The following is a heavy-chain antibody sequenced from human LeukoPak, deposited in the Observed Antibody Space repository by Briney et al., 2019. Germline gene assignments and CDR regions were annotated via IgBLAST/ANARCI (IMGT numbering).Heavy chain of an antibody. CDR2: IYSSGSSGST. D-gene: IGHD3-10*01. CDR1: GDSITNYY. J-gene: IGHJ5*02. V-gene: IGHV4-4*07. CDR3: ARDRRSGSYYRWFDP. Sequence: SETLSLTCTFSGDSITNYYCSWIRQPAGKGLQWIGRIYSSGSSGSTDYNPSLKSRVTMSVDTSKNQFSLKLTSVTAADTAVYYCARDRRSGSYYRWFDPWGQGTLVTVSS.